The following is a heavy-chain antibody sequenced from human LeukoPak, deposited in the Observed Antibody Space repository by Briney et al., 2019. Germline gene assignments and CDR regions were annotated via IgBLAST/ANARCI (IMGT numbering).Heavy chain of an antibody. CDR1: GFTFSSYA. CDR3: AKLKQWQPQRYFFEY. CDR2: FSGTSST. V-gene: IGHV3-23*01. J-gene: IGHJ4*02. Sequence: GGSLRLSCAASGFTFSSYAMSWVRQAPGKGLEWVSTFSGTSSTSYADAVKGRVTISRDNSKNTLYLQMNSLRAEDTAVYYCAKLKQWQPQRYFFEYWGQGALVTVAS. D-gene: IGHD6-19*01.